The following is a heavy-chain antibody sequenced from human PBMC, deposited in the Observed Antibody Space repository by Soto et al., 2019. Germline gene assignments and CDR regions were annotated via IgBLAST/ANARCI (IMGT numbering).Heavy chain of an antibody. D-gene: IGHD3-10*01. CDR2: ISSSSSTI. J-gene: IGHJ6*02. Sequence: GGSLRLSCAASGFTFSSYSMNWVRQAPGKGLEWVSYISSSSSTIYYADSVKGRFTISRDNAKNSLYLQMNNLRAEDTAVYYCARDSLSSGSYYWTDGMDVWGQGTTVTVSS. CDR3: ARDSLSSGSYYWTDGMDV. CDR1: GFTFSSYS. V-gene: IGHV3-48*01.